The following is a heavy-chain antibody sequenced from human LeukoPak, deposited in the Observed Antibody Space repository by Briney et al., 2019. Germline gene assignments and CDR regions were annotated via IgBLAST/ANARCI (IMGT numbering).Heavy chain of an antibody. CDR2: IKSDGST. CDR3: ARAPAEIGGYYPEYFRH. Sequence: PGGSLRLSCAASGFTFSTYWMHWVRQAPGKGLVWVSRIKSDGSTNYADYVKGRFTISSDNAKNTLSLQMNSLRPEDTGVYYCARAPAEIGGYYPEYFRHWGQGTLVTVSS. CDR1: GFTFSTYW. J-gene: IGHJ1*01. V-gene: IGHV3-74*01. D-gene: IGHD3-3*01.